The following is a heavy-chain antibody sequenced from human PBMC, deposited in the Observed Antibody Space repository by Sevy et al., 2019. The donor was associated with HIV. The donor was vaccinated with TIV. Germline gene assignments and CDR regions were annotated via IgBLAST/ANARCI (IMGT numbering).Heavy chain of an antibody. CDR2: ISSSGTTI. CDR1: GFSFSSYE. J-gene: IGHJ5*02. V-gene: IGHV3-48*03. CDR3: ARKGGAYDIGFDP. Sequence: GGSLRLSCVASGFSFSSYEMTWVSQTPGKGLEWVSSISSSGTTIYYGDSVEGRFTISRDNPKNSVYLQMNSLRVEDTAVYYCARKGGAYDIGFDPWGQGTLVTVSS. D-gene: IGHD3-22*01.